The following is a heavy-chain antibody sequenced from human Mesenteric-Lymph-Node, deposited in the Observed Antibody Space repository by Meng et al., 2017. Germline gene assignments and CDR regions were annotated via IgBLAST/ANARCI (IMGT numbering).Heavy chain of an antibody. V-gene: IGHV1-69*13. D-gene: IGHD4-17*01. CDR3: ARVGMTTVTTLDY. CDR2: IIPIFGTA. CDR1: GYTFTSYD. Sequence: SVKVSCKASGYTFTSYDINWVRQAPGQGLEWMGGIIPIFGTANYAQKFQGRVTITADESTSTAYMELSSLRSEDTAVYYCARVGMTTVTTLDYWGQGTLVTVSS. J-gene: IGHJ4*02.